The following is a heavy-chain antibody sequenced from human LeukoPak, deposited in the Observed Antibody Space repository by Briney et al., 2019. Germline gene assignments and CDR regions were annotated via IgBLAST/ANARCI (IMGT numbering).Heavy chain of an antibody. J-gene: IGHJ4*02. Sequence: ASVKVSCKASGYTFTGYYMHWVRQAPGQGLEWMGWINPNSGGANYAQKFQGRVTMTRDTSISTAYMELSRLRSDDTAVYYCARDVIDDYGDYWGQGTLVIVSS. V-gene: IGHV1-2*02. CDR3: ARDVIDDYGDY. D-gene: IGHD2/OR15-2a*01. CDR2: INPNSGGA. CDR1: GYTFTGYY.